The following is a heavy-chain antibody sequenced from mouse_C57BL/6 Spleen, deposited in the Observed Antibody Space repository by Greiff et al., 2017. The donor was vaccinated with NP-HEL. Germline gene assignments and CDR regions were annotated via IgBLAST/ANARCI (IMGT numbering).Heavy chain of an antibody. V-gene: IGHV5-16*01. CDR1: GFTFSDYY. J-gene: IGHJ4*01. CDR2: INYDGSST. Sequence: EVKLMESEGGLVQPGRSMKLSCTASGFTFSDYYMAWVRQVPEKGLEWVANINYDGSSTYYLDSLKSRFIISRDNAKNILYLQMSSLKSEDTATYYCARYSNYAMDYWGQGTSVTVSS. CDR3: ARYSNYAMDY. D-gene: IGHD2-5*01.